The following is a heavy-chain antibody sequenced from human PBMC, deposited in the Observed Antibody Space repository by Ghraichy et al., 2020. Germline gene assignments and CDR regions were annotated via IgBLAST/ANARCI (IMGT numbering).Heavy chain of an antibody. D-gene: IGHD6-13*01. Sequence: SETLSLTCTVSGGSIGSYYWRWIRQPPGKGLEWIGYIYYSGSTNYNPSLKNRVTISVDTSKNQFSLKLSSVTAADTAVYYCASLPGNSRRGYYGMDVWGQGTTVTVSS. J-gene: IGHJ6*02. CDR3: ASLPGNSRRGYYGMDV. CDR2: IYYSGST. V-gene: IGHV4-59*01. CDR1: GGSIGSYY.